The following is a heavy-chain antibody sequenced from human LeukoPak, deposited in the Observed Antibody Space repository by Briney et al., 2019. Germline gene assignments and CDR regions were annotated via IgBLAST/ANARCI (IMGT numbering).Heavy chain of an antibody. CDR3: AKSIGGVVVVAADY. CDR2: ISGSGSST. CDR1: GFTFSTYA. D-gene: IGHD2-15*01. Sequence: PGGSLRLSCAASGFTFSTYAMTWVRQAPGKGLEWVSVISGSGSSTYYADSVKGRFTLSRDNSKNTIYLQMNSLRAEDTAVYYCAKSIGGVVVVAADYWGQGTLVTVSS. V-gene: IGHV3-23*01. J-gene: IGHJ4*02.